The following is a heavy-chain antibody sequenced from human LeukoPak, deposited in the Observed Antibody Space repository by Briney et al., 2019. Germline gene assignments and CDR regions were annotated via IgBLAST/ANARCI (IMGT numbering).Heavy chain of an antibody. CDR1: GFTFSSYA. V-gene: IGHV3-23*01. J-gene: IGHJ4*02. D-gene: IGHD3-3*01. CDR2: ISGSGGRT. CDR3: ASRFRITIFGVVIPPFDY. Sequence: GGSLXLSCAASGFTFSSYAMSWVRQAPGKGVEGVSGISGSGGRTYYADSVKGGFTISRDNSKKTLYMQMNRLREEETAVYYCASRFRITIFGVVIPPFDYWGQGTLVTVSS.